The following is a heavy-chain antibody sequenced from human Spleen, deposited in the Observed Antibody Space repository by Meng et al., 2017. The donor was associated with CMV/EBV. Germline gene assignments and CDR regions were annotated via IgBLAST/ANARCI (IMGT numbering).Heavy chain of an antibody. V-gene: IGHV3-21*01. Sequence: GESLKISWAASGFTFSSYSMNWVRQAPGKGLEWVSSISSSSSYIYYADSVNGRFTISRDNAKNSLYLQMNSLRAEDTAVYYCARTGAADAFDIWGQGTMVTVSS. J-gene: IGHJ3*02. CDR1: GFTFSSYS. D-gene: IGHD1-14*01. CDR2: ISSSSSYI. CDR3: ARTGAADAFDI.